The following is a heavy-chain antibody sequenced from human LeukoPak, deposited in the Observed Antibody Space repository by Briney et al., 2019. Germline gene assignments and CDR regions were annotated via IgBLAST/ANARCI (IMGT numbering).Heavy chain of an antibody. V-gene: IGHV1-24*01. CDR3: ASLGSGSYWAWEGYYFDY. CDR2: FDPEDGET. CDR1: GYTLTELS. D-gene: IGHD3-10*01. J-gene: IGHJ4*02. Sequence: ASVKVSCKVSGYTLTELSMHWVRQAPGKGLEWMGGFDPEDGETIYAQKFQGRVTMTEDTSTDTAYMELSRLRSDDTAVYYCASLGSGSYWAWEGYYFDYWGQGTLVTVSS.